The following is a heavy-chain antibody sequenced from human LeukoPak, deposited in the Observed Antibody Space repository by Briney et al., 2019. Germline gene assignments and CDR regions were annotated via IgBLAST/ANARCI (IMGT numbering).Heavy chain of an antibody. CDR2: IIPIFGTA. D-gene: IGHD4-17*01. V-gene: IGHV1-69*13. CDR1: GYTFTSYA. Sequence: ASVKVSCKASGYTFTSYAISWVRQAPGQGLEWMGGIIPIFGTANYAQKFQGRVTITADESTSTAYMELSSLRSEDTAAYYCARGDLADYGDYPTPYYYYYGMDVWGQGTTVTVSS. CDR3: ARGDLADYGDYPTPYYYYYGMDV. J-gene: IGHJ6*02.